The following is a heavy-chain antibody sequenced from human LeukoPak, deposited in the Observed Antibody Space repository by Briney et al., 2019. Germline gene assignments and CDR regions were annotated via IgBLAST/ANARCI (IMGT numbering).Heavy chain of an antibody. D-gene: IGHD5-24*01. CDR2: INHSGST. J-gene: IGHJ4*02. CDR1: GGSFSGYY. V-gene: IGHV4-34*01. CDR3: AGGAGEISTITYYFDY. Sequence: SGTLPLTCAVYGGSFSGYYWSWIGQPTGKGLEWIGEINHSGSTNYNPSLNSRVTISVDTSKNQFSLKLSSVTAADTAVYYCAGGAGEISTITYYFDYWGQGTLVTVSS.